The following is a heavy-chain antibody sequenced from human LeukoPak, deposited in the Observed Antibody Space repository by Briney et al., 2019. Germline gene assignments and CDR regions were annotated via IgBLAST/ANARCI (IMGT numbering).Heavy chain of an antibody. Sequence: SETLSLTCTVSGGSISSYYWSWIRQPAGKGLEWIGRIYTSGSTNYDPSLKSRVTMSVDTSKNHFSLKLSSVTAAGTAVYYCAGTTTKVAFDIWGQGTMVTVSS. V-gene: IGHV4-4*07. D-gene: IGHD2/OR15-2a*01. J-gene: IGHJ3*02. CDR3: AGTTTKVAFDI. CDR1: GGSISSYY. CDR2: IYTSGST.